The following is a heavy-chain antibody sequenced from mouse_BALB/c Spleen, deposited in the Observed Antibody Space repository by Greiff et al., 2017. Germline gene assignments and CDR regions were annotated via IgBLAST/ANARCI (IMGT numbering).Heavy chain of an antibody. J-gene: IGHJ3*01. CDR1: GFTFSSYT. CDR2: ISNGGGST. CDR3: ARHEGGRAY. Sequence: EVQLVESGGGLVQPGGSLKLSCAASGFTFSSYTMSWVRQTPEKRLEWVAYISNGGGSTYYPDTVKGRFTISRDNAKNTLYLEMSSLRSEDTAMYYCARHEGGRAYWGQGTLVTVSA. D-gene: IGHD3-3*01. V-gene: IGHV5-12-2*01.